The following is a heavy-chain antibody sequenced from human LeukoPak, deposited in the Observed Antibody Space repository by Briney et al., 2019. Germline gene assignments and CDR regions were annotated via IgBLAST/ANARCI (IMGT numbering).Heavy chain of an antibody. Sequence: GGSLRLSCVAPGFIFSDYYMSWIRQAPGKGLEWISYISSSGSTIHYADSVKGRFTISRDNAKNSLYLQMNSLRAEDTAVYYCASDSDGSGSYYDAFDIWGQGTMVTVSS. CDR2: ISSSGSTI. D-gene: IGHD3-10*01. CDR3: ASDSDGSGSYYDAFDI. V-gene: IGHV3-11*01. J-gene: IGHJ3*02. CDR1: GFIFSDYY.